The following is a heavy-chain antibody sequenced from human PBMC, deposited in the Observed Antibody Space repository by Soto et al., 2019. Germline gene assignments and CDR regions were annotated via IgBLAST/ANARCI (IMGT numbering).Heavy chain of an antibody. D-gene: IGHD2-21*02. Sequence: QVQLQESGPGLVKPSQTLSITCTVSGGSISSGDYYWSWIRQPPGKGLEWIGYIYYSGSTYYNPSLKSRVTRAVDTSKNQFALKLISVTAADTAVYYCAIYCGNSVYFDYWGQGTLVTVSS. CDR3: AIYCGNSVYFDY. CDR2: IYYSGST. V-gene: IGHV4-30-4*01. J-gene: IGHJ4*02. CDR1: GGSISSGDYY.